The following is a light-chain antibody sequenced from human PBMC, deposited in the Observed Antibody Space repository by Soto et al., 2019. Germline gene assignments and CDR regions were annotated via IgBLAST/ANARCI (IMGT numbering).Light chain of an antibody. CDR1: QSVNNN. CDR2: GAS. Sequence: ETLMTQSPATLSVSPGERATLSCRASQSVNNNLAWYQQKLGQAPRVLIYGASTRATGIPARFTGSGSGTEFILTITSLQSEDSAVYYCQQYNNWPPYTFGQGTKVEIX. CDR3: QQYNNWPPYT. V-gene: IGKV3-15*01. J-gene: IGKJ2*01.